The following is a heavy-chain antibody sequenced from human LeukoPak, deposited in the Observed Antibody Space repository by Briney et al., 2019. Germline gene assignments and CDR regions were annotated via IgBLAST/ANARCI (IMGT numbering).Heavy chain of an antibody. D-gene: IGHD6-13*01. CDR3: ARTFSSSRYFDY. Sequence: SETLSLTCTVSGGSISSSSYYWGWIRQPPGKGLEWIGSIYYSGSTYYNPSLKSRVTISVDTSKNQFSLKLSSVTAADTAVYYCARTFSSSRYFDYWGQGTLVTVSS. CDR2: IYYSGST. J-gene: IGHJ4*02. CDR1: GGSISSSSYY. V-gene: IGHV4-39*01.